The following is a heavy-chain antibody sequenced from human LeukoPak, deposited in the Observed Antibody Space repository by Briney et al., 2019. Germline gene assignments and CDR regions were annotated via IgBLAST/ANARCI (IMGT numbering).Heavy chain of an antibody. CDR2: IKSKTDGGTT. Sequence: GSLRLSCAASGFTFGNAWMSWVRQAPGKGLEWVGRIKSKTDGGTTDYAAPVKGRFTISRDDSKNTLYLQMNSLRTEDTALYYCTTGVNYGDSPFDYWGQGTLVTVSS. D-gene: IGHD4-17*01. CDR1: GFTFGNAW. CDR3: TTGVNYGDSPFDY. J-gene: IGHJ4*02. V-gene: IGHV3-15*01.